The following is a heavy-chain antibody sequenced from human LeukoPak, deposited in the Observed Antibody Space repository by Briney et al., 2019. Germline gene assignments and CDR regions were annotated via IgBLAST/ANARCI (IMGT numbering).Heavy chain of an antibody. Sequence: VASVKVSCKASGYTFTGYFIHWVRQAPGQGLEWMGWINPNNGGTKYAQKFQDRVTMTRDTSTSTSYMELRSLRSDDTAVYYCARALAQGGSFDLYYFDSWGQGSLVTVSS. CDR1: GYTFTGYF. D-gene: IGHD3-9*01. CDR3: ARALAQGGSFDLYYFDS. V-gene: IGHV1-2*02. J-gene: IGHJ4*02. CDR2: INPNNGGT.